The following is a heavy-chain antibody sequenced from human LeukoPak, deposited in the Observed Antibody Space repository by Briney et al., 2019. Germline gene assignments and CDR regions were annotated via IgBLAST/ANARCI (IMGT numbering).Heavy chain of an antibody. CDR3: ARDIYSNYYFDY. CDR2: ISTSSTYI. V-gene: IGHV3-21*01. J-gene: IGHJ4*02. D-gene: IGHD4-11*01. CDR1: GFTFSSYS. Sequence: GGSLRLSCAASGFTFSSYSMNWVRQAPGKGLEWVSSISTSSTYIYYADSVKGRFTISRDNSKNTLYLQMNSLRAEDTAVYYCARDIYSNYYFDYWGQGTLVTVSS.